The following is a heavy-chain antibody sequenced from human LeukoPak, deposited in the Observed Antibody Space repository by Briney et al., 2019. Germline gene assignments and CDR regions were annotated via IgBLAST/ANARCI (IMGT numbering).Heavy chain of an antibody. J-gene: IGHJ4*02. CDR2: ISGSGDNT. V-gene: IGHV3-23*01. CDR3: AKGSYYDSSGSFYFDY. D-gene: IGHD3-22*01. CDR1: GFTFSSYA. Sequence: GSLRLSCAASGFTFSSYAMSWVRQGPGKGLEWVSGISGSGDNTYYADSVKGRFTISRDNSKNTLYVQVNSLGTEDTAAYYCAKGSYYDSSGSFYFDYWGQGTLVTVSS.